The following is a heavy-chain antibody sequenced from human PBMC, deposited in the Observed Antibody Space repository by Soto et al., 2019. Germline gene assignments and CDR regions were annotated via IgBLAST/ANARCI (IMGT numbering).Heavy chain of an antibody. CDR1: GFTFSSNG. Sequence: PGGSLRLSCAASGFTFSSNGMHWVRQAPGKGLEWVAVISYDGSNKYYADSVKGRFTISRGNSKNTLYLQMNSLRADDTAVYYCAKDFRSGWDHCDYWGQGTLVTVSS. CDR3: AKDFRSGWDHCDY. V-gene: IGHV3-30*18. CDR2: ISYDGSNK. J-gene: IGHJ4*02. D-gene: IGHD6-19*01.